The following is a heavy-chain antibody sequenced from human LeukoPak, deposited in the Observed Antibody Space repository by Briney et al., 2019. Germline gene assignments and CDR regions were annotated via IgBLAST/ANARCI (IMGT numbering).Heavy chain of an antibody. CDR1: RGTFSSYA. V-gene: IGHV1-69*13. CDR2: IIPIFGTA. Sequence: GASVKVSCKAFRGTFSSYAISWVRQAPGQGLEWMGGIIPIFGTANYAQKFQGRVTITADESTSTAYMELSSLRSEDTAVYYCARDRYSGSYWGYYFDYWGQGTLVTVSS. CDR3: ARDRYSGSYWGYYFDY. D-gene: IGHD1-26*01. J-gene: IGHJ4*02.